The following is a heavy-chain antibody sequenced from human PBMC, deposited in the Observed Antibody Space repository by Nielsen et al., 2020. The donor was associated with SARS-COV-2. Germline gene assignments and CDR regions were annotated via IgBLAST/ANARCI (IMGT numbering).Heavy chain of an antibody. CDR2: IYSGGST. D-gene: IGHD6-13*01. V-gene: IGHV3-53*05. CDR1: GFTFFNYW. J-gene: IGHJ4*02. CDR3: AKDPSDGYSSSWYFDY. Sequence: GESLKISCAASGFTFFNYWMTWVRQAPGKGLEWVSVIYSGGSTYYADSVKGRFTISRDNAKSSLYLQMNSLRAEDTALYYCAKDPSDGYSSSWYFDYWGQGTLVTVSS.